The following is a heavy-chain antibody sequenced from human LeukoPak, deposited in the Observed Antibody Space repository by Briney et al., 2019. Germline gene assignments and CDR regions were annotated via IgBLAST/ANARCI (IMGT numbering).Heavy chain of an antibody. V-gene: IGHV1-2*06. CDR1: GYTFTGYY. CDR3: ARAPGTVLRYYYMDV. D-gene: IGHD1-1*01. Sequence: GASVKVSCKASGYTFTGYYMHWVRQAPGQGLEWMGRINPNSGGTNYAQKFQGRVTMTRDTSISTAYMELSRLRSDDTAVYYCARAPGTVLRYYYMDVWGKGTTVTVSS. J-gene: IGHJ6*03. CDR2: INPNSGGT.